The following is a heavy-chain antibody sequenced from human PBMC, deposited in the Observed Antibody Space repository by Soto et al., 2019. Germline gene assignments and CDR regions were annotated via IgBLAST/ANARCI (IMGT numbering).Heavy chain of an antibody. J-gene: IGHJ5*02. D-gene: IGHD4-17*01. CDR1: GGSISSGGYY. CDR3: AIALTTVTLFDP. CDR2: IYYSGST. Sequence: QVQLQESGPGLVKPSQTLSLTCTVSGGSISSGGYYWSWIRQHPGKGLEWIGYIYYSGSTYYNPSLKSRVTISVNTSKNHLAPKLISVTDADTAVYFCAIALTTVTLFDPWGQGTLVTVSS. V-gene: IGHV4-31*03.